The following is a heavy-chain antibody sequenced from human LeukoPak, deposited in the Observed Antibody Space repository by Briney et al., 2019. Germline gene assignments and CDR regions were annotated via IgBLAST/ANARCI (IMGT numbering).Heavy chain of an antibody. CDR2: INPNSGGT. CDR1: GYTFTGYY. J-gene: IGHJ4*02. D-gene: IGHD6-19*01. CDR3: ARGWTYSTGWYADFDY. V-gene: IGHV1-2*02. Sequence: ASVKVSCKASGYTFTGYYMHWVRQAPGQGLEWMGWINPNSGGTNYAQKFQGRVTMTRDTSISTAYMELSRLRSDDTAVYYCARGWTYSTGWYADFDYWGQGTLVTVSS.